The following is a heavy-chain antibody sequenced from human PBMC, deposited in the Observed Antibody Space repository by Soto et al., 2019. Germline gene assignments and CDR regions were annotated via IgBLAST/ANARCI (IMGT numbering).Heavy chain of an antibody. D-gene: IGHD1-26*01. J-gene: IGHJ4*02. CDR2: IIPILGIA. CDR3: ARVGSGSLDY. Sequence: QVQLVQSGAEVKKPGSSVKVSCKASGGTFSSYTISWVRQAPGQGLEWMGRIIPILGIANYAQKFQGRVTITADKSTSTDYMELSSLRSEDTAVYYCARVGSGSLDYWGQGTLVTVSS. CDR1: GGTFSSYT. V-gene: IGHV1-69*02.